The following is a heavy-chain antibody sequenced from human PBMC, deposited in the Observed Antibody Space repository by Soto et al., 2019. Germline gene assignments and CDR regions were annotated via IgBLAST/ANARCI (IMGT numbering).Heavy chain of an antibody. D-gene: IGHD6-25*01. J-gene: IGHJ6*02. CDR2: IYYGGST. CDR3: ARTSGIHYYGMDV. Sequence: QVQLQESGPGLVKPSETLSLTCTVSGGSISSYYWSWIRQPPGKGLEWIGYIYYGGSTNYNPSLKSRVTISVDTSKNQFSLKLSSVTAADTAVYYCARTSGIHYYGMDVWGQGTTVTVSS. V-gene: IGHV4-59*01. CDR1: GGSISSYY.